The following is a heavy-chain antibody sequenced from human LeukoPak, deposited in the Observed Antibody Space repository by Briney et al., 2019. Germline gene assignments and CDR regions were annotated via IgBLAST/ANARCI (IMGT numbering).Heavy chain of an antibody. Sequence: SETLSLTCTVSGGSISSYYWSWIRQPPGKGLEWIGYIYYSGSTNYNPSLKSRVTMSVDTSKNQFSLKLSSVTAADTAAYYCARVVDYYGSGSYFDYWGQGTLVTVSS. V-gene: IGHV4-59*01. D-gene: IGHD3-10*01. CDR1: GGSISSYY. J-gene: IGHJ4*02. CDR2: IYYSGST. CDR3: ARVVDYYGSGSYFDY.